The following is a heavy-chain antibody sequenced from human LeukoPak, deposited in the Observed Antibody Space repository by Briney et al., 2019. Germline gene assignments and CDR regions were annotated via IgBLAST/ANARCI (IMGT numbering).Heavy chain of an antibody. D-gene: IGHD3-22*01. J-gene: IGHJ4*02. Sequence: GASVKVSCKASGYTFTSYGISWVRQAPGQGLEWMGWISAYNGNTNYAQKLQGRVTMTTDTSTSTAYMELRSLRSDDTAVYCCARSRQYDSSGYYYSPYFDYWGQGTLVTVSS. CDR3: ARSRQYDSSGYYYSPYFDY. V-gene: IGHV1-18*01. CDR2: ISAYNGNT. CDR1: GYTFTSYG.